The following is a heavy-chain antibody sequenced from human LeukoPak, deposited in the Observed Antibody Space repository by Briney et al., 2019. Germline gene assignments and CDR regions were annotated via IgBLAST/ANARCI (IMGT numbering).Heavy chain of an antibody. CDR1: GGSISSSRYY. CDR2: IYSSGSV. Sequence: SGTLSLTCTVSGGSISSSRYYWGWIRQPPGKGLEWIGSIYSSGSVYYNPSLKSRVTISLDTSKNQFSLNLSSVTAAATAVYYCSARNILAWYFDLWGRGTLVTVSS. J-gene: IGHJ2*01. V-gene: IGHV4-39*01. CDR3: SARNILAWYFDL. D-gene: IGHD3-9*01.